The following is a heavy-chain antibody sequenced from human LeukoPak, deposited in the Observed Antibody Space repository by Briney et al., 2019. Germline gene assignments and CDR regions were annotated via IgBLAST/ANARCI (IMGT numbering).Heavy chain of an antibody. J-gene: IGHJ4*02. CDR2: INHSGST. CDR3: ASCVDPQGFDY. V-gene: IGHV4-34*01. Sequence: SETLSLTCAVNGGPFSGYYWSWIRQPPGKGLEWIGEINHSGSTNYNPSLKSRVTISVDTSKNQFSLKLSSVTAADTAVYYCASCVDPQGFDYWGQGTLVTVSS. CDR1: GGPFSGYY.